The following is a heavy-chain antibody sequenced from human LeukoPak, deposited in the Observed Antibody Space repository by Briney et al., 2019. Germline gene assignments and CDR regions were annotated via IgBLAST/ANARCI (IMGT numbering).Heavy chain of an antibody. D-gene: IGHD2-2*01. J-gene: IGHJ4*02. Sequence: AAVKVFCKASGYTFTGYYMHWVRQAPGQGLEWMGWINPNSGATNYAQKFQGRVTMTRDTSISTAYMELSRLRSDDTAVYYCARDLSDIVVVPAAMFDYWGQGTLVTVSS. V-gene: IGHV1-2*02. CDR2: INPNSGAT. CDR1: GYTFTGYY. CDR3: ARDLSDIVVVPAAMFDY.